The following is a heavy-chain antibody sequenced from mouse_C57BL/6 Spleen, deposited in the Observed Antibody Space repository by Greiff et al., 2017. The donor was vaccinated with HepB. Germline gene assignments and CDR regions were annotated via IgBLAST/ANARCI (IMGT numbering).Heavy chain of an antibody. J-gene: IGHJ2*01. CDR1: GYSFTGYY. CDR2: INPSTGGT. V-gene: IGHV1-42*01. CDR3: ARIFDY. Sequence: VQLQQSGPELVKPGASVKISCKASGYSFTGYYMNWVKQSPEKSLEWIGEINPSTGGTTYSQKFKAKATLTVDKSSSTAYMQLKSLTSEDSAVYYCARIFDYWGQGTTLTVSS.